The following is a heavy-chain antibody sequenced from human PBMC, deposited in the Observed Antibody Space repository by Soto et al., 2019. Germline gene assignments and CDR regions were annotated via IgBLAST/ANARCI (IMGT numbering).Heavy chain of an antibody. Sequence: GGSLRLSCAASGFTFSSYGMHWVRQAPGKGLEWVAVISYDGSNKYYADSVKGRFTISRDNSKNTLYLQMNSLRAEDTAVYYCAKPYSNYYYYYYGMDVWGQGTTVTVSS. CDR1: GFTFSSYG. J-gene: IGHJ6*02. D-gene: IGHD4-4*01. CDR3: AKPYSNYYYYYYGMDV. CDR2: ISYDGSNK. V-gene: IGHV3-30*18.